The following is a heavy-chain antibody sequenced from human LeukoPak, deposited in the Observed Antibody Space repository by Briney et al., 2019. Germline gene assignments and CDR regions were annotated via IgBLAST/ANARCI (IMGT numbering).Heavy chain of an antibody. J-gene: IGHJ4*02. Sequence: ASVKVSCKASGYTFTSYYMHWVRQAPGQGLEWMGIINPSGGSTSYAQKFQGRVTMTRDTSTSTVYMELSSLRSEDTVVYYCARGGVIYDDSSGYFLDYWGQGTLVTVSS. V-gene: IGHV1-46*03. CDR1: GYTFTSYY. CDR2: INPSGGST. CDR3: ARGGVIYDDSSGYFLDY. D-gene: IGHD3-22*01.